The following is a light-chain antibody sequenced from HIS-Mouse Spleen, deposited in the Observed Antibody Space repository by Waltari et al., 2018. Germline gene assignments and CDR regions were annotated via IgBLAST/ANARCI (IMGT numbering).Light chain of an antibody. V-gene: IGLV3-10*01. Sequence: SYELTQPPSVSVSPGQTARITCSGDALPKKYAYWYQQKSGQAPVLVIDEDSKRPSGIAERFSGSSSGTMASLTISGAQVEDEADYYCYATDSSGNHRVFGGGTKLTVL. J-gene: IGLJ2*01. CDR2: EDS. CDR3: YATDSSGNHRV. CDR1: ALPKKY.